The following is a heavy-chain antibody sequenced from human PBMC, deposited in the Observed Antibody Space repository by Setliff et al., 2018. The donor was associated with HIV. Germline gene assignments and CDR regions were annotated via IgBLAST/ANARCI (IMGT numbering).Heavy chain of an antibody. D-gene: IGHD5-18*01. Sequence: SETLSLTCTVSAYSITSGSYYWSWIRQPAGKGLEWIGHIYTSGSTNYNPSLKSRVTISVDTSKNQFSLKLSSVTAADTAVYYCARGSRGYSYAYYYYYMDVWGKGTTVTVSS. CDR2: IYTSGST. V-gene: IGHV4-61*09. CDR1: AYSITSGSYY. J-gene: IGHJ6*03. CDR3: ARGSRGYSYAYYYYYMDV.